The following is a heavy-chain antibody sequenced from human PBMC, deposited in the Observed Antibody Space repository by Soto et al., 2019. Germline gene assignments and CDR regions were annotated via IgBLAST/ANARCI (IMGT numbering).Heavy chain of an antibody. J-gene: IGHJ6*02. Sequence: HVQLQESGPGLVTPSQTLSLTCTVSGGSISSRGYYWGWIRQHPGKGLEWLGYIYYSGSTYYSPSLRSRLTMSVDTSKNQFSLRLRSVTVADTAVYYCARDLGGLPSSSGSYNGLDVWGQGTTVTVS. D-gene: IGHD3-10*01. CDR3: ARDLGGLPSSSGSYNGLDV. CDR1: GGSISSRGYY. V-gene: IGHV4-31*03. CDR2: IYYSGST.